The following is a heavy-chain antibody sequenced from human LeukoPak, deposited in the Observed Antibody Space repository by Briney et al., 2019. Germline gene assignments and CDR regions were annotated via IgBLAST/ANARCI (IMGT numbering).Heavy chain of an antibody. V-gene: IGHV3-15*01. Sequence: GGSLRLSCAASGLIFSNVWMTWVRQAPGKGLEWVGRIKSKVNGETTDYGEPVQGRFTISRDDSENMLYLQMNSLTSEDTAMYYCTKDLPFTRGGVIVDWGQGTLVTVSS. CDR3: TKDLPFTRGGVIVD. CDR2: IKSKVNGETT. CDR1: GLIFSNVW. D-gene: IGHD3-16*01. J-gene: IGHJ4*02.